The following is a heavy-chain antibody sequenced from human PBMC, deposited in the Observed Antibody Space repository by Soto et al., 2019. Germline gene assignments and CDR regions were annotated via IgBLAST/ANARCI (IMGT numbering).Heavy chain of an antibody. CDR2: ISGSGGST. V-gene: IGHV3-23*01. CDR3: AKMYSSGWFFDY. D-gene: IGHD6-19*01. Sequence: EVQLLESGGGLVQPGGSLRLSCAASGFTFISYAMSWVRQAPGKGLEWVSAISGSGGSTYYADSVKGRFTISRDNSKNTLYLQMNSLRAEDTAVYYCAKMYSSGWFFDYWGQGTLVTVSS. CDR1: GFTFISYA. J-gene: IGHJ4*02.